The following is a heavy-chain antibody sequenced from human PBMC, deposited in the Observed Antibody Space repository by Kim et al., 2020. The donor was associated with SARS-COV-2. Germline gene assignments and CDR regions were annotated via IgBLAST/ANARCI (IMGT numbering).Heavy chain of an antibody. CDR2: IWYGGSNK. D-gene: IGHD6-19*01. CDR1: GFTFSSYG. V-gene: IGHV3-33*01. Sequence: GGSLRLSCAASGFTFSSYGMHWVRQAPGKGLEWVAVIWYGGSNKYYADSVKGRFTISRDNSKNTLYLQMNSLRAEDTAVYYCARDREAVAGTSFFDYWGQGTLVTVSS. CDR3: ARDREAVAGTSFFDY. J-gene: IGHJ4*02.